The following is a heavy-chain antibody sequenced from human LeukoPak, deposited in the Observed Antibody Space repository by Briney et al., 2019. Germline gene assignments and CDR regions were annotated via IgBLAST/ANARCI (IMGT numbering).Heavy chain of an antibody. D-gene: IGHD3-3*01. V-gene: IGHV3-30*04. CDR2: ISYDGSNK. CDR3: ARLKTSYNFWNVFDY. Sequence: GGSLRLSCAASGFTFSGSAMHWVRQAPGKGLEWVAVISYDGSNKYYADSVRGRFTISRDNSNNTLFLQMNSLRAEDTAVYYCARLKTSYNFWNVFDYWGQGTLVTVSS. CDR1: GFTFSGSA. J-gene: IGHJ4*02.